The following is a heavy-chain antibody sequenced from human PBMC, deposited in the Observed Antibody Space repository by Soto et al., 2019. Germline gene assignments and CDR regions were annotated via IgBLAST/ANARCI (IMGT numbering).Heavy chain of an antibody. CDR2: IYTSGTT. CDR1: GRSMSGYY. J-gene: IGHJ4*02. Sequence: ESLSLTCTVSGRSMSGYYWSWIRQPAGERLEWIGRIYTSGTTDFNPSLKGRVTMSVDTSKNQFSLKLTSVTAADTALYYCAREDYYETGYYVVWGQGTQVTVSS. V-gene: IGHV4-4*07. CDR3: AREDYYETGYYVV. D-gene: IGHD3-9*01.